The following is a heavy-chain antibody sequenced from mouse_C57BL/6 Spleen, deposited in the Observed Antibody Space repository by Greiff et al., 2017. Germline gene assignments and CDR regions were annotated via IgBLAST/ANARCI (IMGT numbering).Heavy chain of an antibody. V-gene: IGHV1-26*01. D-gene: IGHD1-1*02. J-gene: IGHJ2*01. CDR3: ARRAVACDY. CDR1: GYTFTDYY. CDR2: INPNNGGT. Sequence: EVQLQQSGPELVKPGASVKISCKASGYTFTDYYMNWVKQSHGKSLEWIGDINPNNGGTSYNQKFKGKATLTVDKSSSTAYLELRSLTSEDSAVYYCARRAVACDYWGQGTTLTVSS.